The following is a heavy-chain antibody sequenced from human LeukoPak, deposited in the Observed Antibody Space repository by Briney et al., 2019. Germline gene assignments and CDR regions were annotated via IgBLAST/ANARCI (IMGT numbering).Heavy chain of an antibody. Sequence: SETASLTCTVSGGSISSYYWSWIRQPPGKGLEWVGYIYYSGSTYYNPSLKSRVTISVDTSKNQFSLKLSSVTAADTAVYYCARPYSSGWNDAFDIWGQGTMVPGSS. D-gene: IGHD6-19*01. V-gene: IGHV4-59*08. CDR1: GGSISSYY. CDR3: ARPYSSGWNDAFDI. CDR2: IYYSGST. J-gene: IGHJ3*02.